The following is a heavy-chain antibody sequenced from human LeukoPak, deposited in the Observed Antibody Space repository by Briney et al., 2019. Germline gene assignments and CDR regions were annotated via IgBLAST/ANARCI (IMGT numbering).Heavy chain of an antibody. CDR2: FDPEDGET. D-gene: IGHD5-18*01. CDR3: ATSGGYSYGAGDYFDY. V-gene: IGHV1-24*01. CDR1: GYTLTELS. Sequence: ASVTVSRKVSGYTLTELSMHWVRQAPGKGLEWMGGFDPEDGETIYAQKFQGRVTMTEDTSTDTAYMELSSLRSEDTAVYYCATSGGYSYGAGDYFDYWGQGTLVTVSS. J-gene: IGHJ4*02.